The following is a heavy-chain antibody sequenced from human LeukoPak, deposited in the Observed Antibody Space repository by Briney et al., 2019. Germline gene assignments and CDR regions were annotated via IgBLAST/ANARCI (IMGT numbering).Heavy chain of an antibody. V-gene: IGHV4-39*07. CDR2: IYYSGST. CDR1: GGSISSSSYY. Sequence: PSETLSLTCTVSGGSISSSSYYWGWIRQPPGKGLEWIGSIYYSGSTYYNPSLKSRVTISVDTSKDQFSLKLSSVTAADTAVDYCARDGPYCSSTSCYAYYYYMDVWGKGTTVTVSS. J-gene: IGHJ6*03. D-gene: IGHD2-2*01. CDR3: ARDGPYCSSTSCYAYYYYMDV.